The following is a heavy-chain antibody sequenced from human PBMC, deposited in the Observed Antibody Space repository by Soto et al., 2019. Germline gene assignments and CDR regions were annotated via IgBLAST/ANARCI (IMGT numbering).Heavy chain of an antibody. J-gene: IGHJ5*02. CDR1: GGSFSGYY. CDR2: ITYSETT. V-gene: IGHV4-34*01. CDR3: ARGDDWKSSCFDP. Sequence: SETLSLTCAVYGGSFSGYYWNWIRQPPGKGLEWIGEITYSETTNYNPSLKSRVTISLDTSKNQFSLKLTSVTAADTAVYYCARGDDWKSSCFDPWGQGTLVTVSS. D-gene: IGHD1-1*01.